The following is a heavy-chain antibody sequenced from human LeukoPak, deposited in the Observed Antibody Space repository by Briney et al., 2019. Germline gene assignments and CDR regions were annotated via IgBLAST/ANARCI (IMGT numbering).Heavy chain of an antibody. CDR1: GYTFTSYG. D-gene: IGHD3-9*01. J-gene: IGHJ4*02. CDR3: ARENYDILTGYYFDY. CDR2: ISAYNGNT. V-gene: IGHV1-18*01. Sequence: GASVKVSCKASGYTFTSYGISWVRQAPGQGLEWMGWISAYNGNTNYAQKLRGRVTMTTDTSTSTAYMELRSLRSDDPAVYYCARENYDILTGYYFDYWGQGTLVTVSS.